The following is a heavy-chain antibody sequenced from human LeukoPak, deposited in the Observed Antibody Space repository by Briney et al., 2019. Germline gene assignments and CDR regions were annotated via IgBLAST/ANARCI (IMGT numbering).Heavy chain of an antibody. J-gene: IGHJ4*02. CDR2: IKQDGSGK. Sequence: GGSLRLSCAASGFTFGTYTMNWVRQAPGKGLEWVANIKQDGSGKYYVDSVKGRFTISRDNAKNSLYLQMNSLRAEDTAVYYCARELSSGWYYFDHWGQGTLVTVSS. V-gene: IGHV3-7*01. CDR3: ARELSSGWYYFDH. D-gene: IGHD6-19*01. CDR1: GFTFGTYT.